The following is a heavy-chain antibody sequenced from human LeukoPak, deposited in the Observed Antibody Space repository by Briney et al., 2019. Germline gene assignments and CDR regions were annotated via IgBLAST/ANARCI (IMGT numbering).Heavy chain of an antibody. CDR2: ISYDGSNK. Sequence: GGSLRLSCAASGFTFSSYGMHWVRQAPGKGLEWVAVISYDGSNKYYADSVKGRFTISRDNSKNTLYLQMNSLRAEDTAVYYCAKPSPGIAAAGTYYFDYWGQGTLVTVSS. V-gene: IGHV3-30*18. CDR3: AKPSPGIAAAGTYYFDY. J-gene: IGHJ4*02. D-gene: IGHD6-13*01. CDR1: GFTFSSYG.